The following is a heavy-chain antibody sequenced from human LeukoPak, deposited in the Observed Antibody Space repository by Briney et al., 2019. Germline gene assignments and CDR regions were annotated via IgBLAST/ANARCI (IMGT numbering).Heavy chain of an antibody. CDR1: GGSISGYY. D-gene: IGHD2-15*01. V-gene: IGHV4-59*08. CDR3: ARRLPGYYYYMDV. CDR2: VYYSGST. J-gene: IGHJ6*02. Sequence: SETLSLTCTVSGGSISGYYWSWVRQPPGKGLEWIGYVYYSGSTSYNPSLKSRVTISVDTSKNQFSLRLSSVTAADTAVYYCARRLPGYYYYMDVWGQGTTVTVSS.